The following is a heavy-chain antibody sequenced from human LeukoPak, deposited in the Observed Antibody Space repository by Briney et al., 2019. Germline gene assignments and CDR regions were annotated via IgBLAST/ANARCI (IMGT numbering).Heavy chain of an antibody. Sequence: GGSLRLSCAASGFTFSSYAMSWVRQAPGKGLEWVSSIGGSGTNTLYADSVKGRFTISRDNSKSTLFLQMNSLRAEDTAVYYCAKRGEGCSGLSCLYWHFHLWGRGTLVTVSS. V-gene: IGHV3-23*01. CDR1: GFTFSSYA. D-gene: IGHD2-15*01. CDR2: IGGSGTNT. CDR3: AKRGEGCSGLSCLYWHFHL. J-gene: IGHJ2*01.